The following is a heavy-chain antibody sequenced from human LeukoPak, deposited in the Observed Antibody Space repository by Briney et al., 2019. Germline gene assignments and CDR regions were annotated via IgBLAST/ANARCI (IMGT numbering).Heavy chain of an antibody. Sequence: SEALSLTCAVYGGSFSGYYWSWIRQAPGKGLEWIGEINHSGSTNYNPSLKSRVTISVDTSKNQFSLKLSSVTAADTAVYYCARDRITMVRGVISRTIDYWGQGTLVTVSS. CDR2: INHSGST. CDR1: GGSFSGYY. V-gene: IGHV4-34*01. J-gene: IGHJ4*02. D-gene: IGHD3-10*01. CDR3: ARDRITMVRGVISRTIDY.